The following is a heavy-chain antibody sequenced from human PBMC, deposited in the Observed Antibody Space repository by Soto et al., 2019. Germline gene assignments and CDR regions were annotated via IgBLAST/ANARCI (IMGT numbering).Heavy chain of an antibody. V-gene: IGHV3-74*01. CDR3: AREGFGAGTDY. D-gene: IGHD3-16*01. CDR2: MGPYANAT. Sequence: EVQLVESGGGSIQPGGSLRLSCEASGFTFSSYWMHWVRQVPGKGLMWVGRMGPYANATGYADAVRGRFTITRDNAKNTLYLQMNSLRAEDTAVYYCAREGFGAGTDYWGQGTLVTVSS. CDR1: GFTFSSYW. J-gene: IGHJ4*02.